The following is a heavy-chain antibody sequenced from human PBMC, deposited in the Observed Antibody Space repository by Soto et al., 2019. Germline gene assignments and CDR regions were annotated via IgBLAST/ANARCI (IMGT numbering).Heavy chain of an antibody. V-gene: IGHV3-30*18. CDR1: GFTFSIYG. CDR3: TNRKLPTRPWGPAFDV. J-gene: IGHJ3*01. Sequence: GGSLRLSCAASGFTFSIYGMHWVRQAPGKGLEWVAVISYDGSNKYYADSVKGRFTISRDNSKNTLYLQMNSLRAEDTAVYYCTNRKLPTRPWGPAFDVWGQGTMVTVSS. D-gene: IGHD6-6*01. CDR2: ISYDGSNK.